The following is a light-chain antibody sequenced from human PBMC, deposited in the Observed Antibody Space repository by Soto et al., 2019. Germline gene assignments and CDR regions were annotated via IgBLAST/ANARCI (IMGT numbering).Light chain of an antibody. J-gene: IGLJ1*01. CDR2: EVS. Sequence: QSALTQPASVSGSPGQSITISCTGTSSDVGGYNYVSWYQQHPGKAPKLMIFEVSSRPSGVSYRFSGSKPGNTASLTISGLQAEDEADYYCSSYTSSSTLYVFGSGTKVTVL. V-gene: IGLV2-14*01. CDR3: SSYTSSSTLYV. CDR1: SSDVGGYNY.